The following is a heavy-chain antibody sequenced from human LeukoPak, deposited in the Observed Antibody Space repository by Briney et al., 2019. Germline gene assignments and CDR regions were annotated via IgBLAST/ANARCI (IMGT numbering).Heavy chain of an antibody. CDR1: GGSITSYY. Sequence: SETLSLTCTVSGGSITSYYWSWIRQPPGKGLEWLGYIYYIGSTNYDPSLKSRVTISVDTSKNQFSLKLSSVTAADTAVYYCARLGGYSYYYDSSGYRLGELDYWGQGTLVTVSS. CDR3: ARLGGYSYYYDSSGYRLGELDY. CDR2: IYYIGST. J-gene: IGHJ4*02. V-gene: IGHV4-59*01. D-gene: IGHD3-22*01.